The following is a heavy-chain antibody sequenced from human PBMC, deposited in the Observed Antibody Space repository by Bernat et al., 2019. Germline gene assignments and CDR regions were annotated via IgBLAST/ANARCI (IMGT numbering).Heavy chain of an antibody. V-gene: IGHV3-7*01. CDR2: IKEDGSEK. J-gene: IGHJ4*02. Sequence: EVQLVESGGGLVQPGGSLRLSCAASGFTFSSYWMSWVRQAPGKGLEWVANIKEDGSEKYFVDSVKGRFTVSRDNAKNSLYLKMNSLRAEDTAVYYCARGPRSCGGDCYLYFDYWGQGTLVTVSS. CDR3: ARGPRSCGGDCYLYFDY. CDR1: GFTFSSYW. D-gene: IGHD2-21*02.